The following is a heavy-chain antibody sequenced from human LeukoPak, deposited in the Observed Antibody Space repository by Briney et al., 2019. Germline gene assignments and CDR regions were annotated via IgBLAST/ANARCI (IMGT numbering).Heavy chain of an antibody. CDR3: AKGRYDFWGGYSRWFEH. J-gene: IGHJ5*02. CDR2: ISGSGGST. D-gene: IGHD3-3*01. V-gene: IGHV3-23*01. CDR1: GFTFSNYA. Sequence: GGSLRLSCAASGFTFSNYAMSWVRQAPGKGLQWVSAISGSGGSTYYADSVQGRFIISRDNSKNTLHLQMNSLRAEDTAVYYCAKGRYDFWGGYSRWFEHWGQGTLVTVSS.